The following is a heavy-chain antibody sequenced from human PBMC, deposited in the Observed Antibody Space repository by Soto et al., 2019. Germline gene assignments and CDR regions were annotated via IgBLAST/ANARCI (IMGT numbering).Heavy chain of an antibody. Sequence: GASVKVSCKASGYTFTSYGISWVRQAPGQGLEWMGWISAYNGNTNYAQKFQGRVTMTTDTSTSTAYMELRSLRSDDTAVYYCASSITMVRGVTIDDAFDFRGQGTMVTVSS. CDR2: ISAYNGNT. CDR1: GYTFTSYG. J-gene: IGHJ3*01. V-gene: IGHV1-18*01. D-gene: IGHD3-10*01. CDR3: ASSITMVRGVTIDDAFDF.